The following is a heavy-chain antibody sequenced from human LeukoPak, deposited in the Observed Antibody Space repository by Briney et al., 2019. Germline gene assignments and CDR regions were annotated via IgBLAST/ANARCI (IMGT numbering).Heavy chain of an antibody. V-gene: IGHV3-23*01. CDR1: RFTFSSYA. J-gene: IGHJ4*02. D-gene: IGHD2-8*02. CDR2: ISGSGGVT. Sequence: GGSLRLSCAASRFTFSSYAMSWVRQAPGKGLEWVSAISGSGGVTYYADSVKGRFTISRDNSNNTLYLQMNSLRAEDTAVYYCAKDPDCTGGVCYTFFDYWGQGTLVTVSS. CDR3: AKDPDCTGGVCYTFFDY.